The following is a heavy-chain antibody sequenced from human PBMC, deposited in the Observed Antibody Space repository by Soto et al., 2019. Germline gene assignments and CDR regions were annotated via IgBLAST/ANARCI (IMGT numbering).Heavy chain of an antibody. V-gene: IGHV3-23*01. Sequence: XXSLRLSFAASGFTFSSYAMSWVLQAPGKGLEWVSAISGSGGSTYYADSVKGRFTISRDNSKNTLYLQMNSLRDEDTAVYYCAKYRTIFGVGYFDYWGQGTLVTVSS. D-gene: IGHD3-3*01. CDR3: AKYRTIFGVGYFDY. CDR2: ISGSGGST. CDR1: GFTFSSYA. J-gene: IGHJ4*02.